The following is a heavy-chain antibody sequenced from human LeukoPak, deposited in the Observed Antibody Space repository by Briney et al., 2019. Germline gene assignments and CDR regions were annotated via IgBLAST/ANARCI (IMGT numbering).Heavy chain of an antibody. V-gene: IGHV3-23*01. Sequence: GGSLRLSCAASGFTFSSYAMIWVRQAPGKGLEWVSAISGSGARTYYAGSVKGRFTISRDTSKKTLYLQMNSLRAEDRAVYYCAKDKGEDGSYYLDYWGQGTLVTVSS. CDR1: GFTFSSYA. D-gene: IGHD1-26*01. CDR3: AKDKGEDGSYYLDY. CDR2: ISGSGART. J-gene: IGHJ4*02.